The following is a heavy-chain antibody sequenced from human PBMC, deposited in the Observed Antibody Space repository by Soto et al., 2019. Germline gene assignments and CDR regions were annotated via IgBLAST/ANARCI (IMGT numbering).Heavy chain of an antibody. V-gene: IGHV1-8*01. CDR3: ARRAETNGWNGFGADKYYFDF. J-gene: IGHJ4*02. CDR2: MNPNTGNS. D-gene: IGHD1-1*01. Sequence: ASVKVSCKASGYTFTSYDIYWVRQATLQGLEWMGWMNPNTGNSGSAQKFQGGVTMTSDTSISTADMELSSLRSEEAAVYYCARRAETNGWNGFGADKYYFDFWGQGPLVTVSS. CDR1: GYTFTSYD.